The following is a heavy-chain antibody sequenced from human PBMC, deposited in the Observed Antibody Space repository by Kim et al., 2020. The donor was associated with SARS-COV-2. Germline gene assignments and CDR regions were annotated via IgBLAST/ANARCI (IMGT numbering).Heavy chain of an antibody. CDR3: ARVRWFGERYNWFDP. V-gene: IGHV4-39*07. CDR1: GDSIISDLYY. D-gene: IGHD3-10*01. Sequence: SETLSLTCTVSGDSIISDLYYWGWIRQPPGKGLEWIGTMSYGGTTYYNPSLKSRVTISVDTSGNQFSLKLSSVTAADTAVYFCARVRWFGERYNWFDPWGQGTLVTVSS. CDR2: MSYGGTT. J-gene: IGHJ5*02.